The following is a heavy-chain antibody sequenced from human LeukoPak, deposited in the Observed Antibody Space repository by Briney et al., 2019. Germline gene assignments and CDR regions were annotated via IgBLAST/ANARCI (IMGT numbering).Heavy chain of an antibody. CDR3: ARDHDYVWGSYRRYYFDY. V-gene: IGHV1-2*02. CDR2: INPNSGGT. Sequence: ASVKVSCKASGYTFTGYYMHWVRQAPGQGLEWMGWINPNSGGTNYAQKFQGRVTMTRDTSISTAYMELSRLRSDDTAVYYCARDHDYVWGSYRRYYFDYWGQGTLVTVSS. J-gene: IGHJ4*02. CDR1: GYTFTGYY. D-gene: IGHD3-16*02.